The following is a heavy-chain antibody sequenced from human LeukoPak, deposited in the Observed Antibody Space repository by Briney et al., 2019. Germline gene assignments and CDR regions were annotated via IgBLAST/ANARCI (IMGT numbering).Heavy chain of an antibody. V-gene: IGHV3-48*03. CDR1: GFTFSSYE. Sequence: GGSLRLXCAASGFTFSSYEMNWVRQAPGKGLEWVSYISSSGSTIYYADSVKGRFTISRDNAKNSLYLQMNSLRAEDTAVYYCARDGNGRWFGELPDAFDYWGQGTLVTVSS. J-gene: IGHJ4*02. D-gene: IGHD3-10*01. CDR2: ISSSGSTI. CDR3: ARDGNGRWFGELPDAFDY.